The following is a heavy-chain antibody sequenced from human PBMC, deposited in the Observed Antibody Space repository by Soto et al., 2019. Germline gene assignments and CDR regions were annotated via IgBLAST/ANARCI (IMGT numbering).Heavy chain of an antibody. J-gene: IGHJ4*02. V-gene: IGHV3-13*05. Sequence: PGGSLRLSCAASGFTFSSYDMHWVRQATGKGLEWVSAIGTAGDPYYPGSVKGRFTISRENAKNYLYLQMNSLRAGDTAVYYCARAWRYSSGWYFDYWGQGTLVTVSS. D-gene: IGHD6-19*01. CDR2: IGTAGDP. CDR3: ARAWRYSSGWYFDY. CDR1: GFTFSSYD.